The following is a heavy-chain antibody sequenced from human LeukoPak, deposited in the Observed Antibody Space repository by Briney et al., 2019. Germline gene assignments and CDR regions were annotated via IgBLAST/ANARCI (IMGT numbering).Heavy chain of an antibody. CDR3: ARDLSGVTGYTYGRGIDY. Sequence: GGSLRLSCAASGFTFSSYGMSWVRQAPGKGLEWVANIKKDGSEKYYVDSVKGRFTISRDNAKTSLYLQMNSLRAEDTAVYYCARDLSGVTGYTYGRGIDYWGQGTLVTVSS. J-gene: IGHJ4*02. CDR1: GFTFSSYG. D-gene: IGHD5-18*01. V-gene: IGHV3-7*01. CDR2: IKKDGSEK.